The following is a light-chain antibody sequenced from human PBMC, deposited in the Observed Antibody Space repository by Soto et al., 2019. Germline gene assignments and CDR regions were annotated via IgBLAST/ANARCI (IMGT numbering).Light chain of an antibody. J-gene: IGKJ1*01. CDR1: QGISTY. V-gene: IGKV1-39*01. Sequence: DIQIPQSPSSVSASVADSVTIAGRASQGISTYLNWYQQRPGKAPKLLIYAASSLQSGVPSRFSGSGSETHFSPTIRSLQPEDLATYSSQQSYSPPRTFSQGTKVDIK. CDR2: AAS. CDR3: QQSYSPPRT.